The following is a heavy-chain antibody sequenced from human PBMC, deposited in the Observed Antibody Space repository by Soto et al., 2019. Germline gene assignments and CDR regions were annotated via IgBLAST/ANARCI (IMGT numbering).Heavy chain of an antibody. D-gene: IGHD3-10*01. J-gene: IGHJ4*02. Sequence: QLVESGGGVVQAGRSLRLTCAASGFMFGNYAIHWVRQAPGKGLEWVAITSYDGNKRFYADSVKGRFTISRDSDKTVYLQRSRLRPEDAAVYYCAKAMAAETRGWDYPDYWGQGIPVTVSS. V-gene: IGHV3-30*18. CDR1: GFMFGNYA. CDR3: AKAMAAETRGWDYPDY. CDR2: TSYDGNKR.